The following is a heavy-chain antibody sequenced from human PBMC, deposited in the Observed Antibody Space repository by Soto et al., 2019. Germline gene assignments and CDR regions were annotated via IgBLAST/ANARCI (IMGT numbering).Heavy chain of an antibody. CDR1: GGTFSSYA. CDR2: IIPIFGTA. Sequence: QVQLVQSGAEVKKPGSSVKVSCKASGGTFSSYAISWVRQAPGQGLEWMGGIIPIFGTANYAQKFQGRVTITADESTGTAYMELSSLRSEDTAVYYCASDGGDCTNGVCGVPNDYWGQGTLVTVSS. V-gene: IGHV1-69*12. J-gene: IGHJ4*02. D-gene: IGHD2-8*01. CDR3: ASDGGDCTNGVCGVPNDY.